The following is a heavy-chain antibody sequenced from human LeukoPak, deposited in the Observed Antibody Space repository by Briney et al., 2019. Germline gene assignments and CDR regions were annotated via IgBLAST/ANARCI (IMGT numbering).Heavy chain of an antibody. Sequence: GGSLRLSCAASGFNFNKYWMNWVRQAPGKGLEWVANIKHDDSEKNYVDSVRGRFTISRDNAKNSLYLQLNSPRDEDTAVYFCARGGYYNFWTGLVDYWGQGTRVTVSS. CDR1: GFNFNKYW. CDR2: IKHDDSEK. V-gene: IGHV3-7*01. D-gene: IGHD3/OR15-3a*01. J-gene: IGHJ4*02. CDR3: ARGGYYNFWTGLVDY.